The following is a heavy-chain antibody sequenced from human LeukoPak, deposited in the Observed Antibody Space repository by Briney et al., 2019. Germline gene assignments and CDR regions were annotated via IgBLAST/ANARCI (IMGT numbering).Heavy chain of an antibody. J-gene: IGHJ4*02. CDR2: MNPISGNT. CDR1: GYTFTSYD. D-gene: IGHD2-2*01. V-gene: IGHV1-8*03. CDR3: ARGAVVPAAT. Sequence: ASVKVSCKASGYTFTSYDINWVRQATGQGLEWMGWMNPISGNTGYAQKFQGRVTITRNTSISTAYMELSSLRSEDTAVYYCARGAVVPAATWGQGTLVTVSS.